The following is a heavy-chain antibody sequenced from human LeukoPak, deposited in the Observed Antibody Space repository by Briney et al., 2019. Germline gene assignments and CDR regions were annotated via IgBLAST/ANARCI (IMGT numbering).Heavy chain of an antibody. Sequence: QTGGSLRLSCAASGFTFSSYWMSWVRQAPGKGLEWVANIKQDGSEKNYVDSVKGRFTISRDNAKNSLYLQMNSLRAEDTAVYYCARLREIPVFGVVTKSTSYFDYWGQGTLVTVSS. J-gene: IGHJ4*02. CDR2: IKQDGSEK. D-gene: IGHD3-3*01. V-gene: IGHV3-7*01. CDR1: GFTFSSYW. CDR3: ARLREIPVFGVVTKSTSYFDY.